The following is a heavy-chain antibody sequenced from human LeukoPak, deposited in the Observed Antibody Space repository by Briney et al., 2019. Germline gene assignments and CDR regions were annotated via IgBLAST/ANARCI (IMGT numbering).Heavy chain of an antibody. CDR2: IWYDGSNK. J-gene: IGHJ4*02. CDR3: AKDGTVEMATMDFDY. Sequence: GGSLRLSCAASGFTFNSYGMHWVRQAPGKGLEWVAVIWYDGSNKYYADSVKGRFTISRDNSKNTLYLQMNSLRAEDTAVYYCAKDGTVEMATMDFDYWGQGTLVTVSS. CDR1: GFTFNSYG. D-gene: IGHD5-24*01. V-gene: IGHV3-33*06.